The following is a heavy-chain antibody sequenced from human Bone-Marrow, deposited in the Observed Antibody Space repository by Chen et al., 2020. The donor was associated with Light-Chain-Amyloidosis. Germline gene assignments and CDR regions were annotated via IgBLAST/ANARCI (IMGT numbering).Heavy chain of an antibody. V-gene: IGHV1-2*02. CDR3: ARAGKNRYCSGGSCYYYYYGMDV. CDR1: GYTFTGYY. D-gene: IGHD2-15*01. J-gene: IGHJ6*02. CDR2: INPNSGGT. Sequence: QVQLVQSGAEVKKPGASVKVSCKASGYTFTGYYMHWVRQAPGQGLEWMGWINPNSGGTNYAQKFQGRVTMTSETSISTAYMELSRLRSDDTAVYYCARAGKNRYCSGGSCYYYYYGMDVWGQGTTVTVSS.